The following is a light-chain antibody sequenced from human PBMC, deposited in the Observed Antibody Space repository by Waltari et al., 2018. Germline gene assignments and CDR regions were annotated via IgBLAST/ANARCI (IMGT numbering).Light chain of an antibody. CDR1: SSDVGSYNF. J-gene: IGLJ3*02. CDR2: EVS. CDR3: SSYTTTWV. V-gene: IGLV2-14*01. Sequence: QSALTQPASVSGSPGQSITIPCPGTSSDVGSYNFVSWYQQHPGKAPKLMIYEVSTRPSGVSNRFSGSKSGNTASLTISGLQTEDEADYYCSSYTTTWVFGGGTKLTVL.